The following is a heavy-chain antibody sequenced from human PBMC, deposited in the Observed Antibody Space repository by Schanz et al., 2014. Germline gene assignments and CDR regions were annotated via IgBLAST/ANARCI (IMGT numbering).Heavy chain of an antibody. CDR1: GFTFSKYW. D-gene: IGHD3-10*01. V-gene: IGHV3-7*04. CDR3: ARDNYYGSGSCAY. Sequence: EVQLVESGGGLVQPGGSLRLSCGGSGFTFSKYWMSWARQAPGKGLEWVANIKQDGSEKYYVDAVKGRFTISRDNAKNSMYLHMKSLRGEDTAVYYCARDNYYGSGSCAYWGQGTLVTVSS. CDR2: IKQDGSEK. J-gene: IGHJ4*02.